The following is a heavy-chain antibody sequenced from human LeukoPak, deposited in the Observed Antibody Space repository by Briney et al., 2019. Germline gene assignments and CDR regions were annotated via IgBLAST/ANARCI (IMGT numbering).Heavy chain of an antibody. CDR2: ISYDGSNK. Sequence: GGSLRLSCAASGFTFSSYAMHWVRQAPGKGLEWVAVISYDGSNKYYADSVKGRFTISRDNSKNTLYLQMNSLRAEDTAVYYCATLPLITGTLDYWGQGTLVTVSS. V-gene: IGHV3-30-3*01. J-gene: IGHJ4*02. CDR3: ATLPLITGTLDY. CDR1: GFTFSSYA. D-gene: IGHD1-7*01.